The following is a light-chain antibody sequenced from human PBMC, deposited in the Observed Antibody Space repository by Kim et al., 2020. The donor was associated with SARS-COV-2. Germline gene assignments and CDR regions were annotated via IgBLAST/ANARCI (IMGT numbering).Light chain of an antibody. CDR2: DAS. J-gene: IGKJ2*02. CDR1: QSISSW. V-gene: IGKV1-5*01. CDR3: QQYNSIPST. Sequence: DIQMTQSPSTLSASVGDRVTITCRASQSISSWLAWYQQKPGKAPKLLIYDASSLESGVPSRFSGSGSGTEFTLTISSLQPDDFATYYCQQYNSIPSTFGQGTKLEI.